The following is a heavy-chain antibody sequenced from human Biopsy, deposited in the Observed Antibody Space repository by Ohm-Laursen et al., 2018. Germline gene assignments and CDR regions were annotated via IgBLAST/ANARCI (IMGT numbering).Heavy chain of an antibody. Sequence: SLRLSCSASGFSFSDHNMHWVCQAPGKGLEWVAFIWSSATYKAYADSVKGRFTVSRVNSKNTVYLQMNSLSADDTAIYSCMKDGGQTAPYSFDVWGQGTMVTVSS. D-gene: IGHD3-16*01. J-gene: IGHJ3*01. V-gene: IGHV3-33*06. CDR1: GFSFSDHN. CDR3: MKDGGQTAPYSFDV. CDR2: IWSSATYK.